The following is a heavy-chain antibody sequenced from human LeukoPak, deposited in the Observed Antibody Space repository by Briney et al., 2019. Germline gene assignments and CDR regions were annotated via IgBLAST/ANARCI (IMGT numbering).Heavy chain of an antibody. D-gene: IGHD4-11*01. V-gene: IGHV1-69*13. CDR3: ARGPLNYSNLDY. CDR1: GGTFSSYA. J-gene: IGHJ4*02. Sequence: ASVKVSCMASGGTFSSYAISWVRQAPGQGLEWMGGIIPIFGTANYAQKFQGRVTITADESTSTAYMELSSLRSEDTAVYYCARGPLNYSNLDYWGQGTLVTVSS. CDR2: IIPIFGTA.